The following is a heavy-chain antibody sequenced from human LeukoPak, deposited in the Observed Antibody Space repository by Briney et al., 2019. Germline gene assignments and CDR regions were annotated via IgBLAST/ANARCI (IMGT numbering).Heavy chain of an antibody. V-gene: IGHV3-21*01. D-gene: IGHD1-26*01. CDR2: ISSSSSYI. CDR3: ARDKLRELALDY. CDR1: GFTFSSYS. J-gene: IGHJ4*02. Sequence: GGSLRLSCAASGFTFSSYSMNWVRQAPGKGLEWVSSISSSSSYIYYADSVKGRFTISRDNAKNSLYLQMNSLRAEDTAVYYCARDKLRELALDYWGQGTLVTVSS.